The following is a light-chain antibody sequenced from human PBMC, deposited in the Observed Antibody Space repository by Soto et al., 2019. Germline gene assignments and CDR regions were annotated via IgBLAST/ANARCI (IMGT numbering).Light chain of an antibody. CDR1: SSDIGGSDF. CDR2: EVN. V-gene: IGLV2-14*01. CDR3: CSYTSGSTPYV. J-gene: IGLJ1*01. Sequence: QSALTQPASVSGSPGQSITISCTGTSSDIGGSDFVSWYQQHPGKAPKLVMSEVNNRPSGVSSRFSGSKSGNTASLTISGLQAEDEADYYCCSYTSGSTPYVFGTGTKVTVL.